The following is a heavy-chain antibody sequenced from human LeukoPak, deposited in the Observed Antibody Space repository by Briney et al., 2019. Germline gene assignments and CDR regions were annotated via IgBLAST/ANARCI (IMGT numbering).Heavy chain of an antibody. D-gene: IGHD3-22*01. CDR2: VSGYKGNT. CDR3: ARGYYDSGGYYYYYYGMDV. V-gene: IGHV1-18*01. CDR1: GYTFTSYG. J-gene: IGHJ6*02. Sequence: GSDKVSCKASGYTFTSYGISWVRQAPGQGLEWMGWVSGYKGNTDYAQKFQGRVTMTTDTSTNTAYMELRSLRSDDTAVYYCARGYYDSGGYYYYYYGMDVWGQGTTVTVSS.